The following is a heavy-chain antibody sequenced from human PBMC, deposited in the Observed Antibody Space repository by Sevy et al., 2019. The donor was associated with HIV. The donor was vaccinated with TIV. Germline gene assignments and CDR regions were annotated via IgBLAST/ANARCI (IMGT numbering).Heavy chain of an antibody. CDR3: ASPGGYRYGSLLDY. CDR2: INPNSGAP. V-gene: IGHV1-2*02. D-gene: IGHD5-18*01. CDR1: GHTFTDYF. J-gene: IGHJ4*02. Sequence: ASVKVSCKASGHTFTDYFIHWVRQAPGQGLEWMGWINPNSGAPKYAQKFEGRVTMTRDTSITTAYMELSRLGSDDPAVYYCASPGGYRYGSLLDYWGQGTLVTVSS.